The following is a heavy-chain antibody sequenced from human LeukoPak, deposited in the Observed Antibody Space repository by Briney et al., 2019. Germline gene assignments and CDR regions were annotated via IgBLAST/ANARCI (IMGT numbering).Heavy chain of an antibody. CDR1: GFTFSNYS. J-gene: IGHJ4*02. Sequence: KPGGSLRLSCAASGFTFSNYSMNWVRQAPGKGLEWVSSISSSSSYIYYADSVKGRFTISRDNAKNSLYLQMNSLRAEDTAVYYCARDRGNYCGGDCYSNYWGQGTLVTVSS. CDR2: ISSSSSYI. V-gene: IGHV3-21*01. D-gene: IGHD2-21*01. CDR3: ARDRGNYCGGDCYSNY.